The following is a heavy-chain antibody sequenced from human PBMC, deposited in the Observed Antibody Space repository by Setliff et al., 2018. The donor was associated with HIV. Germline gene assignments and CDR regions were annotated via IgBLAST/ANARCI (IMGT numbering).Heavy chain of an antibody. V-gene: IGHV1-2*02. J-gene: IGHJ4*02. CDR2: IDPNSGGT. CDR1: GFTLANNY. D-gene: IGHD3-10*01. Sequence: ASVKVSCNASGFTLANNYIHWLRQAPGQGLEWMGWIDPNSGGTKYAQKFEGRVTMTRDTTVNTVYIEVNSLRSDDTAVYSCSRDVGVPGRGNALEYWGQGIPVTVSS. CDR3: SRDVGVPGRGNALEY.